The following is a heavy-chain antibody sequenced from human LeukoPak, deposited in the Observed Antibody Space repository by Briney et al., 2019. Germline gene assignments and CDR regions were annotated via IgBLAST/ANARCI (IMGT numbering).Heavy chain of an antibody. Sequence: GGSLRLSCAASGLXFSDSLISWIRQAPGKGLEWLSFISSRGSPTVYADSVKGRFTISRDNTKNSVFLQMNSLRVEDTAIYYCAGSSSWFDYWGRGTLVTVSS. CDR1: GLXFSDSL. V-gene: IGHV3-11*01. CDR2: ISSRGSPT. J-gene: IGHJ5*01. D-gene: IGHD6-13*01. CDR3: AGSSSWFDY.